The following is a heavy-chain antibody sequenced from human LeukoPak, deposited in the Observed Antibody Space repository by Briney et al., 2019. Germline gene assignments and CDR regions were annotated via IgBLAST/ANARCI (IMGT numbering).Heavy chain of an antibody. Sequence: SETLSLTCTVSGGSVSSGSYYWSWIRQPPGKGLEWIGYIYYSGSTNYNPSLKSRVTISVDTSKNQFSLKLSSVTAADTAAYYCARAFAATIRIDYWGQGTLVTVSS. CDR2: IYYSGST. V-gene: IGHV4-61*01. CDR3: ARAFAATIRIDY. D-gene: IGHD5-24*01. J-gene: IGHJ4*02. CDR1: GGSVSSGSYY.